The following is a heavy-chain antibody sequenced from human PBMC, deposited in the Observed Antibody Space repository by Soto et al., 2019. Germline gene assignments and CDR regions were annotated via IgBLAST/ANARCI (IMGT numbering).Heavy chain of an antibody. J-gene: IGHJ5*02. CDR2: IYSSGST. D-gene: IGHD3-16*01. Sequence: QVQLQESGPGLVKPSETLSLTCTVSGGSVSSGSYYWSWIRQPPGKGLEWIGYIYSSGSTNYNPSLTSRVTLAMNTSKNQFSRKLNSVTAADTAVYYCVREGAWGQGTLVTVSS. CDR1: GGSVSSGSYY. V-gene: IGHV4-61*01. CDR3: VREGA.